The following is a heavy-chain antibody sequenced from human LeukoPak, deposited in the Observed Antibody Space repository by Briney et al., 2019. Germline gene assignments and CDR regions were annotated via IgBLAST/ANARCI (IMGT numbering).Heavy chain of an antibody. V-gene: IGHV4-38-2*02. CDR3: ARGDYGSGSLYYFDY. CDR2: FHHSGRT. D-gene: IGHD3-10*01. J-gene: IGHJ4*02. CDR1: GYSISSYYY. Sequence: SETLSLTCTVSGYSISSYYYWGWIRQPPGKGLEWIGSFHHSGRTYYNPSLKSRVTISVDTSKNQFSLKLSSVTAADTAVYYCARGDYGSGSLYYFDYWGQGTLVTVSS.